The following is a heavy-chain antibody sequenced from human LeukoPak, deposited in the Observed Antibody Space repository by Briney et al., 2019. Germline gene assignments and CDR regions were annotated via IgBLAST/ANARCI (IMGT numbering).Heavy chain of an antibody. CDR3: ARAGSWFGSQTNWFDP. V-gene: IGHV3-48*03. D-gene: IGHD3-10*01. Sequence: PGGSLRLSCAASGFTFSSYEMNWVRQAPGKGLEWVSYISTSGSTIYYADSVKGRFTISRDNAKNSLYLQMNSLRAEDTAVYYCARAGSWFGSQTNWFDPWGQGTLVTVSS. CDR1: GFTFSSYE. CDR2: ISTSGSTI. J-gene: IGHJ5*02.